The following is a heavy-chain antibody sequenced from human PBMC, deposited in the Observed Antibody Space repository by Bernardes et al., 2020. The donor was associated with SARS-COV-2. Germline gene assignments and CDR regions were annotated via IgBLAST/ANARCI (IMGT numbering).Heavy chain of an antibody. J-gene: IGHJ4*02. CDR1: GYTFTSYY. CDR3: ASSNGHIGLLEGYYFDY. V-gene: IGHV1-46*01. Sequence: ASVKVSCKASGYTFTSYYMHWVRQAPGQGLEWMGIINPSGGSTSYAQKFQGRVTMTRDTSTSTVYMELSSLRSEDTAVYYCASSNGHIGLLEGYYFDYWGQGTLVTVSS. CDR2: INPSGGST. D-gene: IGHD3-10*01.